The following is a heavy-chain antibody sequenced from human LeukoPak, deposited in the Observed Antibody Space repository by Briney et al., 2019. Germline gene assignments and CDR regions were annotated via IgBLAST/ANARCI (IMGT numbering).Heavy chain of an antibody. CDR2: ISGRGGST. V-gene: IGHV3-23*01. Sequence: GGSLRLSCAASGFTFSSYAGSWIRQAPGKGREWVSAISGRGGSTYYADSVKGRFTISRNNSKNTLYLQMNSLRAEDTAVYYCAKGRLRYCSSTSCSSFDYWGQGTLVTVSS. CDR1: GFTFSSYA. J-gene: IGHJ4*02. D-gene: IGHD2-2*01. CDR3: AKGRLRYCSSTSCSSFDY.